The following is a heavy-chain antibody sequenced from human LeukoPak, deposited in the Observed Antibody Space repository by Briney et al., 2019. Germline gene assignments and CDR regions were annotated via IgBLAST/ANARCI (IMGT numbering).Heavy chain of an antibody. D-gene: IGHD3-22*01. CDR3: ARDLWNFYDDSGYNRDFDS. Sequence: ASVKVSCKATSRISWVRQSPGQGLEWMGWIGTYGGDTYYAQKFQGRITVTTDTYTSTVYMELRNLGYDDTAVYYCARDLWNFYDDSGYNRDFDSWGQGTLVTVSS. CDR1: TSR. V-gene: IGHV1-18*01. CDR2: IGTYGGDT. J-gene: IGHJ5*01.